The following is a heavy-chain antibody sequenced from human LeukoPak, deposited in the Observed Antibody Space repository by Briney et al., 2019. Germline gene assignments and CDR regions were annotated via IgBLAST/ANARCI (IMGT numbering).Heavy chain of an antibody. J-gene: IGHJ4*02. CDR2: ISYDGSNK. D-gene: IGHD5-18*01. V-gene: IGHV3-30*04. CDR3: ETRGYTAMDLFDY. CDR1: GFTFSSYA. Sequence: PGGSLRLSCAASGFTFSSYAMHWVRQAPGKGLGWVAVISYDGSNKYYADSVKGRFTISRDNSKNTLYLQMNSLRAEDTAVYYCETRGYTAMDLFDYWGQGTLVTVSS.